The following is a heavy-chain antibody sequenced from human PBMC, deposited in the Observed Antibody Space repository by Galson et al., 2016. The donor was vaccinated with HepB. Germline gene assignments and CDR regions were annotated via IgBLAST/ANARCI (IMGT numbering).Heavy chain of an antibody. D-gene: IGHD3-16*02. CDR1: GFTFKSYA. J-gene: IGHJ3*02. CDR3: ASFGGVIAYDAFDI. CDR2: TSHDGNSN. Sequence: SLRLSCAASGFTFKSYAMYWVRQAPGKGLEWVAVTSHDGNSNSYADSVKGRFTISRDNSKNTLYLQMNSLRVEDTAVYYCASFGGVIAYDAFDIWGQGTTVTVSS. V-gene: IGHV3-30-3*01.